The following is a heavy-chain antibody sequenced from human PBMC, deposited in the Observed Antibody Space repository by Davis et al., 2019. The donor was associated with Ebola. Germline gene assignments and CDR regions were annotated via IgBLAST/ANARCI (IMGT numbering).Heavy chain of an antibody. CDR2: IKEDGSQT. J-gene: IGHJ4*02. CDR3: VTTSGSDPELH. CDR1: GFSISKYW. Sequence: GESLKISCAASGFSISKYWMNWVRQAPGGLEWVGKIKEDGSQTYYVDSVRGRFTISRDNAQNSLYLQMNSLRADDTAFYYCVTTSGSDPELHWGQGTLGTVSS. D-gene: IGHD4-23*01. V-gene: IGHV3-7*01.